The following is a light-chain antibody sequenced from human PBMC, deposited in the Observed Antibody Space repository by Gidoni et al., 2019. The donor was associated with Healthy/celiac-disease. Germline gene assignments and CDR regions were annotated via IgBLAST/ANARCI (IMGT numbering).Light chain of an antibody. Sequence: EIVLTQSPATLSLSPGERATLSCRASQSVSSYLAWYQQQPGQAPRLLIYDASNRATGIPARFSGSGSGTDFTLTISSLEPEVFAVYYCQQRSNWPPLTFGGGTKVEIK. CDR2: DAS. CDR3: QQRSNWPPLT. CDR1: QSVSSY. J-gene: IGKJ4*01. V-gene: IGKV3-11*01.